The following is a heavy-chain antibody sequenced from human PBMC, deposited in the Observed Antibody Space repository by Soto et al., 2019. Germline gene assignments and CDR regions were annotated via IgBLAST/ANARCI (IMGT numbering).Heavy chain of an antibody. CDR1: GYTFTSYG. CDR3: ARAVPRYYYDSSGYTYYFDY. J-gene: IGHJ4*02. CDR2: ISAYNGNT. Sequence: QVQLVQSGAEVKKPGASVKVSCKASGYTFTSYGISWVRQAPGQGLEWMGWISAYNGNTNYAQKLQGRVTMTTDTSTSTAYMELRSLRSDDTAVYYCARAVPRYYYDSSGYTYYFDYWGQGTLVTVSS. D-gene: IGHD3-22*01. V-gene: IGHV1-18*01.